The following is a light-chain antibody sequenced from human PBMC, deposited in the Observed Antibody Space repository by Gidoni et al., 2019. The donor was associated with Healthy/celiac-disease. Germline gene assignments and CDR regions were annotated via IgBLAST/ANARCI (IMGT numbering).Light chain of an antibody. V-gene: IGLV3-1*01. CDR3: QAWDSSTYVV. J-gene: IGLJ2*01. CDR2: QDS. Sequence: SYELTQPPSVSVSPGQTASITCSGDTVGDKYACWYQQKPGQSPVLVIYQDSKRPSGIPERFSGSNSGNTATLTISGTQAMDEADYYCQAWDSSTYVVFGGGTKLTVL. CDR1: TVGDKY.